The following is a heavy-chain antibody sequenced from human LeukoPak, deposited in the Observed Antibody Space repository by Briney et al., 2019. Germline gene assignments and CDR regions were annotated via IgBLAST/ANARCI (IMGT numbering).Heavy chain of an antibody. D-gene: IGHD3-10*01. CDR2: INPNSGGT. J-gene: IGHJ6*03. V-gene: IGHV1-2*02. CDR1: GYTFTGYY. CDR3: AVFPGGEYYYYYMDV. Sequence: ASVKVSCKASGYTFTGYYMHWVRQAPGQGLEWMGWINPNSGGTNYAQKFQGRVTMTRDTSISTAYMELSRLRSDDTAVYYCAVFPGGEYYYYYMDVWGKGTTVTVSS.